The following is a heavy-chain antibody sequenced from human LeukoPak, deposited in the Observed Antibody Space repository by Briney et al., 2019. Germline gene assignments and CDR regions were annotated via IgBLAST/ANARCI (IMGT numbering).Heavy chain of an antibody. D-gene: IGHD2-2*01. CDR1: GVSVSDGRYY. V-gene: IGHV4-31*03. CDR2: KYYSGSA. CDR3: VTPYCSSISCLDVFNM. J-gene: IGHJ3*02. Sequence: SETLSLTCNVSGVSVSDGRYYWTWIRQHPGKGLEWIGYKYYSGSAKYNPSLKSRLTISIDTSKNQFSLQLSSVTAADTVTYYCVTPYCSSISCLDVFNMWGQGTRVTVSS.